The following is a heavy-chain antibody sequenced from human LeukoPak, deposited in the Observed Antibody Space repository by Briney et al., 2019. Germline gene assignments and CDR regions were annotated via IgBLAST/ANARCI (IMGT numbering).Heavy chain of an antibody. CDR2: IYCSGST. D-gene: IGHD3-22*01. Sequence: PSETLSLTCTVSGGSVSSGSYYWSWIRQPPGKGLEWVGYIYCSGSTNYNPSLKSRVTISVDTSKNQFSLKLSSVTAADTAVYYCARNSGYYYSGWFDPWGQGTLVTVSS. CDR3: ARNSGYYYSGWFDP. V-gene: IGHV4-61*01. J-gene: IGHJ5*02. CDR1: GGSVSSGSYY.